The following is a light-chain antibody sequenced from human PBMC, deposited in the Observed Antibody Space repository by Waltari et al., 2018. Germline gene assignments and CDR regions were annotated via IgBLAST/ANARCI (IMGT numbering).Light chain of an antibody. CDR3: SSYTSGSTYVV. CDR1: SSDVGGYNY. V-gene: IGLV2-14*03. CDR2: DVS. Sequence: QSALTQPASVSGSPGQSITISCTGSSSDVGGYNYVSWYQQHPGKAPKLMIYDVSNRPSGVSNRCSGSKAGNTASLTSAGLQAEDEADYYCSSYTSGSTYVVFGGGTKLTVL. J-gene: IGLJ2*01.